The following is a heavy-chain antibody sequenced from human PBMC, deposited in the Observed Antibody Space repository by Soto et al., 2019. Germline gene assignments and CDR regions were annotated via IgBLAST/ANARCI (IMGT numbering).Heavy chain of an antibody. J-gene: IGHJ4*02. CDR1: GFTFSSYG. V-gene: IGHV3-33*01. CDR2: IWYDGSNK. D-gene: IGHD1-7*01. Sequence: GGSLRLSCAASGFTFSSYGMHWVRQAPGKGLEWVAVIWYDGSNKYYADSVKGRFTISRDNSKNTLYLQMNSLRAEDMAVYYCARVQGVGLELYVGDYWGQGTLVTVSS. CDR3: ARVQGVGLELYVGDY.